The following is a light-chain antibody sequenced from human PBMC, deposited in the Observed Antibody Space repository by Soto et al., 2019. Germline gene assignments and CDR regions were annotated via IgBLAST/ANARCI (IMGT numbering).Light chain of an antibody. J-gene: IGKJ1*01. CDR1: QTIANY. V-gene: IGKV1-39*01. Sequence: DIQMTQAPSSVPASVGDRVTITCRASQTIANYLNWYQQRPGKAPNLLISAASTLQSGVPSRFSGSGSGTDFTLTITSLQPEDFSTYYCQQSYNTPRTFGQGNKVEIK. CDR3: QQSYNTPRT. CDR2: AAS.